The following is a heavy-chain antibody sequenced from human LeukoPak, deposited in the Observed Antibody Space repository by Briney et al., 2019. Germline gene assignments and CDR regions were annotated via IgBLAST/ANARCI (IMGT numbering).Heavy chain of an antibody. CDR1: GFTFSSYW. CDR3: ARETRTYYYYMDV. D-gene: IGHD1-14*01. V-gene: IGHV3-7*01. CDR2: IKQDGSEK. Sequence: GGSLRLSCAASGFTFSSYWMSWVRQAPGKGLEWVANIKQDGSEKYYVGFVKGRFTISRDNAKNSLYLQMNSLRAEDTAVYYCARETRTYYYYMDVWGKGTTVTVSS. J-gene: IGHJ6*03.